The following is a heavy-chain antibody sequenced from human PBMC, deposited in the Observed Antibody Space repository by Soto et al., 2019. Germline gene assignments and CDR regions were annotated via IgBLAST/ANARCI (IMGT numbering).Heavy chain of an antibody. J-gene: IGHJ6*02. V-gene: IGHV3-11*01. CDR1: GFTFSDYY. CDR3: ARGLARPSYYYYYGMDV. D-gene: IGHD1-26*01. CDR2: ISSSGSTI. Sequence: QVQLVESGGGLVKPGGSLRLSCAVSGFTFSDYYMSWIRQAPGKGLKWVSYISSSGSTIYYADSVKGRFTISRDNAKNXXDLQMNSLRAEDTAVYYCARGLARPSYYYYYGMDVWGQGTTVTVSS.